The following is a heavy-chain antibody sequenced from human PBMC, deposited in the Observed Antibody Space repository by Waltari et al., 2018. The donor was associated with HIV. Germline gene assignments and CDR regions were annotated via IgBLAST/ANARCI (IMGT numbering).Heavy chain of an antibody. CDR2: IWHDGSKK. V-gene: IGHV3-33*01. D-gene: IGHD6-19*01. CDR3: ARDPGTLLIAVAGAFDY. J-gene: IGHJ4*02. CDR1: GFSVSRYG. Sequence: QVQLVESGGGVVRPGRSLRLSCAASGFSVSRYGMHWVRQGPGKGLGWVAVIWHDGSKKYYAGSVKGRFTVSRDTSKNTLYLEMNRLRAEDTAVYHCARDPGTLLIAVAGAFDYWGPGIPVTVSS.